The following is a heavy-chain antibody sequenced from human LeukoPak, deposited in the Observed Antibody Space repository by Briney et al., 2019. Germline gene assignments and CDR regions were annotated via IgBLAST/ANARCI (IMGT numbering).Heavy chain of an antibody. CDR2: ISSSGSGGNT. V-gene: IGHV3-23*01. CDR1: GVTLSNYA. D-gene: IGHD1-26*01. J-gene: IGHJ2*01. Sequence: GGSLRLSCVASGVTLSNYAMSWARQAPGKGLECVSGISSSGSGGNTYYADSVKGRFTISRDSSRNTLFLHMNNLRAEDTAIYYCAKDRTVGASYWYFDLWGRGTLVTVSS. CDR3: AKDRTVGASYWYFDL.